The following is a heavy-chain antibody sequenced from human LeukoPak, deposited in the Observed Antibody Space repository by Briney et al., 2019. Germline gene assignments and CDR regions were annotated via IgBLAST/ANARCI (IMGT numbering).Heavy chain of an antibody. D-gene: IGHD3-10*01. V-gene: IGHV3-9*01. J-gene: IGHJ5*02. CDR1: GFTFDDYT. CDR3: AKGSGSGSPNWFDP. CDR2: ISWNSGSI. Sequence: GGSLRLSCAASGFTFDDYTMHWVRQAPGKGLGWVSGISWNSGSIGYADSVKGRFTISRDNAKNSLYLQMNSLRAEDTALYYCAKGSGSGSPNWFDPWGQGTLVTVSS.